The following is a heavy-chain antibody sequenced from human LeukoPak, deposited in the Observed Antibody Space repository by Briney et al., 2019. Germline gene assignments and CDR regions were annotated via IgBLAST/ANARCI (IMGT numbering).Heavy chain of an antibody. J-gene: IGHJ3*02. Sequence: GGSLRLSCAASGFTFSSYGMNWVRQAPGKGLEWVALIRYDGSDKSYADSVKGRFTISRDNSKNTLYLQMNSLRAEDTAVYYCAKARSEYDYVWGSYRSDAFDIWGQGTMVTVSS. D-gene: IGHD3-16*02. CDR1: GFTFSSYG. V-gene: IGHV3-30*02. CDR2: IRYDGSDK. CDR3: AKARSEYDYVWGSYRSDAFDI.